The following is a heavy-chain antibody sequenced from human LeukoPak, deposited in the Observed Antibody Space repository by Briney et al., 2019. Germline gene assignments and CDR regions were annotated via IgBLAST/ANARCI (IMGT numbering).Heavy chain of an antibody. D-gene: IGHD4-11*01. Sequence: SETLSLTCTVSGGSISSYYWSWIRQPAGKGLEWIGRIYTSGSTNYNPSLKSRVTMSVDTSKNQFSLKLSSVTAADTAVYYCARDLPLQYLGGKWFDPWGQGTLVTVSS. V-gene: IGHV4-4*07. CDR2: IYTSGST. CDR3: ARDLPLQYLGGKWFDP. J-gene: IGHJ5*02. CDR1: GGSISSYY.